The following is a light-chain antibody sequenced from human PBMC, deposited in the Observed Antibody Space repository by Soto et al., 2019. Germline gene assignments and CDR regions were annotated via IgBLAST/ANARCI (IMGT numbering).Light chain of an antibody. CDR2: GAS. CDR1: QSVSSN. J-gene: IGKJ3*01. V-gene: IGKV3-15*01. CDR3: QQYNNWPLS. Sequence: LSVSPGERATLSCRASQSVSSNLAWYQQKPGQAPRLLIYGASTRATGIPARFSGSGSGTEFTLTISSLQSEDFAVYYCQQYNNWPLSFGPGTKVDIK.